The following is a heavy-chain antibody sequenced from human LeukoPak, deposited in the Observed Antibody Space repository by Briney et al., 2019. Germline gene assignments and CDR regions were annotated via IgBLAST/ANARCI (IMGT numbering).Heavy chain of an antibody. CDR3: ARGFCSNTRCYKEMATILPDY. Sequence: SQTLSLTCTVSGDSISSRSYYWTWIRQPAGKGLEWIGRVNTGGTTNYNPSLRSRVTISIDTSKNQFSLELRSVTAADTAVYYCARGFCSNTRCYKEMATILPDYWGQGALVTVSS. V-gene: IGHV4-61*02. J-gene: IGHJ4*02. CDR1: GDSISSRSYY. CDR2: VNTGGTT. D-gene: IGHD2-2*02.